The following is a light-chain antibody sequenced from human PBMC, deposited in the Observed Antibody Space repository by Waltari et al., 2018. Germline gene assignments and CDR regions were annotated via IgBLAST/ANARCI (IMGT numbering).Light chain of an antibody. CDR2: DVS. J-gene: IGLJ2*01. CDR3: SSYTTTNIVV. V-gene: IGLV2-14*03. Sequence: YQQPPGKAPQLMIDDVSKRPSGVSNRFSGSKSGNTASLTIYGLQVEDEADYFCSSYTTTNIVVFGGGTELTVL.